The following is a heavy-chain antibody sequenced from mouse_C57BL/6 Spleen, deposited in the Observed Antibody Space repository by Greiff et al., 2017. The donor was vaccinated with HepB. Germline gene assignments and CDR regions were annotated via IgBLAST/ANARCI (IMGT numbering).Heavy chain of an antibody. Sequence: QVQLQQSGAELVRPGASVTLSCKASGYTFTDYEMHWVKQTPVHGLEWIGAIDPETGGTAYNQKFKGKAILTADKSSSTAYMELRSLTSEDSAVYYCTRKKGITTVVAHFDDWGQGTTLTVSS. J-gene: IGHJ2*01. CDR3: TRKKGITTVVAHFDD. CDR2: IDPETGGT. D-gene: IGHD1-1*01. CDR1: GYTFTDYE. V-gene: IGHV1-15*01.